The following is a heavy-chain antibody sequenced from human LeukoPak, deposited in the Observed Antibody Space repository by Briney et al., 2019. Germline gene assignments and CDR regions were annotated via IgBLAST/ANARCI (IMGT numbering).Heavy chain of an antibody. J-gene: IGHJ4*02. V-gene: IGHV3-66*01. CDR1: GFTVSSNY. CDR3: ATSGWWGYFDY. D-gene: IGHD6-19*01. Sequence: PGGSLRLSCAASGFTVSSNYMSWVPQAPGKGLEWVSIIYSGGSTYYADSVRGRFTISRDNSKNTLYLLMNSLRAEDTAVYYCATSGWWGYFDYWGQGTLVTVSS. CDR2: IYSGGST.